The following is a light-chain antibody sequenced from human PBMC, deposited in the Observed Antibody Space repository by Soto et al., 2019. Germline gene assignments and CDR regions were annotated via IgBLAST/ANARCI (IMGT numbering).Light chain of an antibody. CDR2: GAS. CDR1: QSVNVN. V-gene: IGKV3-15*01. CDR3: LQYNSYPFT. Sequence: EIVLTQSQATLSVSPGERATLSCRASQSVNVNLAWYRQKPGQAPRLLIYGASVRATGIPARFSGSGSGTEFTLSISSLQSEDFATYYCLQYNSYPFTFGPGTRVDFK. J-gene: IGKJ3*01.